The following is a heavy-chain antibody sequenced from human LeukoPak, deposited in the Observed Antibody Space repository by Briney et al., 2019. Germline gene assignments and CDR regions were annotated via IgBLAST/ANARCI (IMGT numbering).Heavy chain of an antibody. CDR1: GFPFIEYS. CDR2: IGIDSGNT. Sequence: GGSLRLSCTASGFPFIEYSMNWVRQVPGKGLEWISYIGIDSGNTKYAHSVRGRFTISADKAKNSLSLQMNSLRVEDTAAYYCARDHNYAFDNWGQGTLVSVAS. D-gene: IGHD1-1*01. J-gene: IGHJ4*02. CDR3: ARDHNYAFDN. V-gene: IGHV3-48*01.